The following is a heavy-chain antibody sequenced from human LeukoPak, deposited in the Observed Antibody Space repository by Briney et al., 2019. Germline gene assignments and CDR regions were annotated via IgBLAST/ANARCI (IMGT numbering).Heavy chain of an antibody. CDR1: GFTFDMSY. Sequence: GGSLRLSCVVAGFTFDMSYMSWVRQAPEKGLEWVSSITSRSESSEHADSVKGRFTISRDNSKNTLYLQMDSLRIDDTALYVCVYSINQWNLVYWGQGTLATVSS. D-gene: IGHD4-11*01. V-gene: IGHV3-23*01. CDR3: VYSINQWNLVY. J-gene: IGHJ1*01. CDR2: ITSRSESS.